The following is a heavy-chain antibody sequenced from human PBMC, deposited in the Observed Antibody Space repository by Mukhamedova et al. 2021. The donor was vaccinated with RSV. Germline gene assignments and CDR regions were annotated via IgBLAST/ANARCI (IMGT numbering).Heavy chain of an antibody. D-gene: IGHD3-10*01. V-gene: IGHV3-21*01. CDR2: ISSSSSYI. CDR1: G. J-gene: IGHJ6*01. Sequence: GKNWVRQAPGKGLEWVSSISSSSSYIYYADSVKGRFTISRDNAKNSLYLQMNSLRAADTAVYYCASDPDHSLWFEGFPNFYYGMDV. CDR3: ASDPDHSLWFEGFPNFYYGMDV.